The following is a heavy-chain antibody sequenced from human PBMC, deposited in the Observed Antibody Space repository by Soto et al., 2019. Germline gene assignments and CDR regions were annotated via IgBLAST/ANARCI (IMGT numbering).Heavy chain of an antibody. Sequence: EVQLVESGGGLVQPGGSLRLSCAASGFTVSSNYMSWVRQAPGKGLEWVSVIYSGGSTYYADSVKGRFTISRDNSKNTLYLQMNSLRAEDTGVYYCARGLYSGWHYFDYWGQGTLVTVSS. CDR3: ARGLYSGWHYFDY. V-gene: IGHV3-66*01. CDR1: GFTVSSNY. D-gene: IGHD5-12*01. CDR2: IYSGGST. J-gene: IGHJ4*02.